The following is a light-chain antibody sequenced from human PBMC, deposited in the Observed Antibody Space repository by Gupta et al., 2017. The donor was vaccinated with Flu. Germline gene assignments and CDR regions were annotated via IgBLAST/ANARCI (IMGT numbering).Light chain of an antibody. CDR3: QQEDCTPNT. V-gene: IGKV4-1*01. J-gene: IGKJ4*01. CDR1: QSVLFNSNNKNY. Sequence: DIVMTQSPDPLAVSLGERATINCKSSQSVLFNSNNKNYLAWYQQKPGQPPKLLIYWASTRESGVPDRFSGSGSGTDFTLTISSLQAEDVAVYYCQQEDCTPNTFGGGTKVEIK. CDR2: WAS.